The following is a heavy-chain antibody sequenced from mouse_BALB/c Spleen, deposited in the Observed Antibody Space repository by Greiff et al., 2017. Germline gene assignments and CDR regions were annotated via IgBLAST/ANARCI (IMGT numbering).Heavy chain of an antibody. Sequence: EVQLKESGAELVKPGASVKLSCTASGFNIKDTYMHWVKQRPEQGLEWIGRIDPANGNTKYDPKFQGKATITADTSSNTAYLQLSSLTSEDTAVYYCAPYYYGSSYGYFDVWGAGTTVTVSS. J-gene: IGHJ1*01. CDR3: APYYYGSSYGYFDV. CDR2: IDPANGNT. D-gene: IGHD1-1*01. CDR1: GFNIKDTY. V-gene: IGHV14-3*02.